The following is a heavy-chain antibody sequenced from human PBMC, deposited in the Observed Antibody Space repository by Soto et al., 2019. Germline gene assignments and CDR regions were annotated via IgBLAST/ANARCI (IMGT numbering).Heavy chain of an antibody. CDR3: AREEGIVATANGHFDY. D-gene: IGHD5-12*01. CDR2: IKQDGSEK. J-gene: IGHJ4*02. Sequence: PGGSLRLSCAASGFTFSSYWMSWVRQAPGKGLEWVANIKQDGSEKYYVDSVKGRFTISRDNAKNSLYLQMNSLRAEDTAVYYCAREEGIVATANGHFDYWGPGTLVTVSS. CDR1: GFTFSSYW. V-gene: IGHV3-7*03.